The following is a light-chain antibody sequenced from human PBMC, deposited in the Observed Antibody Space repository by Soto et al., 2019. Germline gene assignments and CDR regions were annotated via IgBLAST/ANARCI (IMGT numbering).Light chain of an antibody. CDR2: GAS. Sequence: ETSMSQSPANLSVSTGERAALSCMARQSVSSVVAWYQQNPGQAPRLLIHGASTRATGLPARFSGSGSGTEFTLTISSLQSEDFAVYYCQQYNNWPWTFGQGTNVDIK. J-gene: IGKJ1*01. CDR1: QSVSSV. V-gene: IGKV3-15*01. CDR3: QQYNNWPWT.